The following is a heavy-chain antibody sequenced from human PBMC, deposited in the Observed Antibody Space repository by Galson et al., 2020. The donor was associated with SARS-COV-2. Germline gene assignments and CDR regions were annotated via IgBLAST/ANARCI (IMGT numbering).Heavy chain of an antibody. CDR2: ISADNGNT. D-gene: IGHD2-2*01. Sequence: ASVKVSCKASGYTFTSYAIIWVRQAPGQGLEWLGWISADNGNTNYAQDFQGRVTMTTDTSTTTAYMELRSLISDDTAVYYCARYPNIVILPGAMFCDFDSWGQGTLVTVSS. J-gene: IGHJ4*02. CDR1: GYTFTSYA. V-gene: IGHV1-18*04. CDR3: ARYPNIVILPGAMFCDFDS.